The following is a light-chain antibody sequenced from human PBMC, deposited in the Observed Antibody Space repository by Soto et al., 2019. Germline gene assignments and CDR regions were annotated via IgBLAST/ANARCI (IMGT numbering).Light chain of an antibody. CDR3: SSYSNPLLCV. V-gene: IGLV2-14*03. J-gene: IGLJ1*01. Sequence: QSALTQPASVSGSPGQSITISCTGTSSDVGGYNFVSWYQQHPGKAPKLLIYDVTNRPSGVSNRFSGSKSGNTASLTISGLHAEDEADYYCSSYSNPLLCVFGAGTKLTVL. CDR1: SSDVGGYNF. CDR2: DVT.